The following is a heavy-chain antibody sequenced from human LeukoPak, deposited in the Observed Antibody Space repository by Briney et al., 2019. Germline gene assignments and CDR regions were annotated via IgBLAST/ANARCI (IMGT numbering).Heavy chain of an antibody. D-gene: IGHD2-15*01. CDR2: INHSGST. V-gene: IGHV4-34*01. CDR3: ARGYCSGGSCSWFDP. CDR1: GGSFSDYY. J-gene: IGHJ5*02. Sequence: PSETLSLTCAVYGGSFSDYYWSWIRQPPGKGLEWIGEINHSGSTNYNPSLKSRVTISVDTSKNQFSLKLSSVTAADTAVYYCARGYCSGGSCSWFDPWGQGTLVTVSS.